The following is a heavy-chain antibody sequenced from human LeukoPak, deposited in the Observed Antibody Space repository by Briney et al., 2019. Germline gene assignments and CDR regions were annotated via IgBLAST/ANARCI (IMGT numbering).Heavy chain of an antibody. V-gene: IGHV4-39*07. CDR2: IYYSGST. CDR1: GGSISSSSYY. CDR3: ASQGISSGWYPSYYGMDV. D-gene: IGHD6-19*01. J-gene: IGHJ6*02. Sequence: SETLSLTCTVSGGSISSSSYYWGWIRQPPGKGLEWIGSIYYSGSTYYNPSLKSRVTISVDTSKNQFSLKLSSVTAADTAVYYCASQGISSGWYPSYYGMDVWGQGTTVTVSS.